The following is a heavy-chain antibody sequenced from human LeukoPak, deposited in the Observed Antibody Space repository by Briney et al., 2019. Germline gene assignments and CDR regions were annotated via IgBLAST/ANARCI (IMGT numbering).Heavy chain of an antibody. Sequence: PGGSLRLSCAASGFTFSSYAMSWVRQAPDKGLERVTLISYDGSTKYYSDSVKGRFTLSRDNSKNTLYLQMNSLRAEDTAVYYCARVRLQPRTLLDDAFDIWGQGTMVTVSS. V-gene: IGHV3-30*03. CDR1: GFTFSSYA. D-gene: IGHD1-14*01. CDR3: ARVRLQPRTLLDDAFDI. CDR2: ISYDGSTK. J-gene: IGHJ3*02.